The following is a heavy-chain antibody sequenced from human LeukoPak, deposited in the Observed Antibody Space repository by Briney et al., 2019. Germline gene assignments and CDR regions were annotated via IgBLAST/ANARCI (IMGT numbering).Heavy chain of an antibody. CDR2: IKSDGSRT. V-gene: IGHV3-74*01. CDR3: ATHHSETHSRVPF. CDR1: GFTFNTYW. J-gene: IGHJ4*02. D-gene: IGHD1-26*01. Sequence: GGSLRLSCAASGFTFNTYWMYWVRQVPGKGLVWVSGIKSDGSRTNYADSVKGRFTISRDNAKSTLYLQMNSLRAEDTAVYYCATHHSETHSRVPFGGQENVDTVSS.